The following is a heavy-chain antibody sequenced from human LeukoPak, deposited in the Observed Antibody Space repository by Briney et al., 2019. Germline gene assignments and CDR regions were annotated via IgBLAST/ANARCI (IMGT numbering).Heavy chain of an antibody. V-gene: IGHV2-5*02. Sequence: ESGPTLVQPTQTLTLTCTFSGFSLTTSGVGVGWIRQPPGKALEWLALIYWDDDKRYSPSLKSRLTITKDTSKNQVVLTMTNMDPVDTATYYCAHAQYYYDSSGYYLNYWGQGTLVTVSS. J-gene: IGHJ4*02. CDR1: GFSLTTSGVG. CDR3: AHAQYYYDSSGYYLNY. D-gene: IGHD3-22*01. CDR2: IYWDDDK.